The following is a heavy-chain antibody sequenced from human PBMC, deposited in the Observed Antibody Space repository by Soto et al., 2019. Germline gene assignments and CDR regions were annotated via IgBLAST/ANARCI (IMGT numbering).Heavy chain of an antibody. CDR2: TRNKANSYTT. CDR1: GFTFSDHY. CDR3: ARVYRLRFLEWAPYYYYYMDV. V-gene: IGHV3-72*01. Sequence: GGSLRLSCAASGFTFSDHYMDWVRQAPGKGLEWVGRTRNKANSYTTEYAASVKGRFTISRDDSKNSLYLQMNSLKTEDTAVYYCARVYRLRFLEWAPYYYYYMDVWGKGTTVTVSS. J-gene: IGHJ6*03. D-gene: IGHD3-3*01.